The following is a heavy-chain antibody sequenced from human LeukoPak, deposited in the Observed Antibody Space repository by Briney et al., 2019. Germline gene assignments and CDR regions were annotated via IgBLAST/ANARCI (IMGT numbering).Heavy chain of an antibody. CDR1: GYSINSGHY. CDR2: IYYSGNT. V-gene: IGHV4-38-2*02. D-gene: IGHD3-3*01. J-gene: IGHJ3*02. Sequence: SETLSLTCTVSGYSINSGHYWGWTRQPPGKRLEWIGSIYYSGNTYYNPTLKSRITISVDTSKNQFSLNLTSVTAADAAVYYCARAYYDFWSGYTDAFDIWGQGTMVTVSS. CDR3: ARAYYDFWSGYTDAFDI.